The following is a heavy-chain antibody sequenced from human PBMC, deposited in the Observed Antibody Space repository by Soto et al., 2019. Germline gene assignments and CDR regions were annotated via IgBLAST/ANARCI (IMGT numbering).Heavy chain of an antibody. Sequence: GGSLRLSCSVSGFTFSKYAMHWVRQTPGKGLEYVSGITSDGDSTWHADSVKDRFTISRDNSKNTLFLQMSSLRVEDTAIYFCVKGNQLLRYYFEFWGPGTLVTVSS. CDR2: ITSDGDST. J-gene: IGHJ4*01. D-gene: IGHD2-15*01. CDR3: VKGNQLLRYYFEF. V-gene: IGHV3-64D*06. CDR1: GFTFSKYA.